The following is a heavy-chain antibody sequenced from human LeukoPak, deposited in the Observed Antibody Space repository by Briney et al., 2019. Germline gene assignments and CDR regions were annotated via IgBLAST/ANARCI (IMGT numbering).Heavy chain of an antibody. J-gene: IGHJ1*01. Sequence: PGGSLRLSCAASGFTLSSYWMSWVSQAPGKGLEWVSYISSSSRTTYYADSVKGRFTISRDNSKNTLYLQMNSLRAEDTAVYYCAKEPYCSSTSCIGENFQRWGQGTLVTVSS. CDR1: GFTLSSYW. D-gene: IGHD2-2*01. CDR2: ISSSSRTT. V-gene: IGHV3-48*04. CDR3: AKEPYCSSTSCIGENFQR.